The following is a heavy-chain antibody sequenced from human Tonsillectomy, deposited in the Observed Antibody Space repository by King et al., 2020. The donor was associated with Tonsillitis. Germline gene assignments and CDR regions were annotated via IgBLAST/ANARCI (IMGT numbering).Heavy chain of an antibody. Sequence: VQLVESGGGLVQPGVSLRLSCAASGFTFSSYAMSWVRQAPGKGLEWVSVIYSGGSSTYYADSVKGRFTISRDNSKNTLYLQMNSLRAEDTAVYYCAKANIAVAGLFDYWGQGTLVTVSS. V-gene: IGHV3-23*03. CDR1: GFTFSSYA. CDR2: IYSGGSST. D-gene: IGHD6-19*01. J-gene: IGHJ4*02. CDR3: AKANIAVAGLFDY.